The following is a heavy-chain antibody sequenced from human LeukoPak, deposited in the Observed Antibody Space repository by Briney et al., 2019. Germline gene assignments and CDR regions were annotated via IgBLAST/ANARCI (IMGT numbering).Heavy chain of an antibody. CDR1: GGTFSSYG. J-gene: IGHJ4*02. V-gene: IGHV1-69*05. CDR2: IIPILGTA. CDR3: ASWYYDSSGYYHFDY. D-gene: IGHD3-22*01. Sequence: ASVKVSCKASGGTFSSYGINWVRQAPGQGLEWMGRIIPILGTANYAQKFQGRVTITTDESTTTAYMELSSLRSGDTAVYYCASWYYDSSGYYHFDYWGQGTLVTVSS.